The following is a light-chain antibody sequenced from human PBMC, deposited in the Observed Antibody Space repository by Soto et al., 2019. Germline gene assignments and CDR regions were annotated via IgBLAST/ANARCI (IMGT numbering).Light chain of an antibody. V-gene: IGLV2-14*01. CDR1: STDVGVYNY. CDR3: GSYTSTATPFV. CDR2: EVS. Sequence: QSVLAQPSSVSGSPGQSISISCTGTSTDVGVYNYVSWYQHHPGKGPKLIIYEVSNRPSGVSDRFYGSKSGNKASLIISNLEAEDESDYYCGSYTSTATPFVFGTGTKVPV. J-gene: IGLJ1*01.